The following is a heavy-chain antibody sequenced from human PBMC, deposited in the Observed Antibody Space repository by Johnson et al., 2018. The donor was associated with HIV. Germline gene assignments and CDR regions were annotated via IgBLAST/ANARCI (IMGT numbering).Heavy chain of an antibody. CDR1: GFTFSSYA. CDR3: AKDLEHTYYYDSSGLGSAFDI. D-gene: IGHD3-22*01. V-gene: IGHV3-30-3*01. J-gene: IGHJ3*02. Sequence: QVQLVESGGGVVQPGRSLRLSCAPSGFTFSSYAMHWVRQAPGKGLEWVAVISYDGNIKYYADSVKGRFTISRDNSKNTLYLQMNSLRAEDTAVYYCAKDLEHTYYYDSSGLGSAFDIWGQGTMVTVSS. CDR2: ISYDGNIK.